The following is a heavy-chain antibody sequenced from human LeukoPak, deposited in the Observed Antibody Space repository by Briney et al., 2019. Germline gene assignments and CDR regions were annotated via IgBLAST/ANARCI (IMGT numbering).Heavy chain of an antibody. V-gene: IGHV4-4*07. Sequence: PSETLSLTCTVSGDSISSYYWSWTRQPAGKGLEWIGRIYASGSTNYNPSLKSRVTMSLDTSKNQFSLNLSSVTAADTAVYYCARKALPGNWFDPWGQGTLVTVSS. CDR2: IYASGST. J-gene: IGHJ5*02. CDR3: ARKALPGNWFDP. CDR1: GDSISSYY.